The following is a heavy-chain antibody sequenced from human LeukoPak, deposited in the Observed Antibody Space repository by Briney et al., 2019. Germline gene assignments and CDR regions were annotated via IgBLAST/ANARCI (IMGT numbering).Heavy chain of an antibody. CDR2: IYHSGST. Sequence: SETLSLTCTVSGVSISGNYWSWVRQPPGRGLEWIGEIYHSGSTNYNPSLKRRVTISIDRSKKKFSLKLNSVPAADTAVYYCASIVAGGCFDYWGQGTLVTVSS. D-gene: IGHD5-12*01. CDR3: ASIVAGGCFDY. V-gene: IGHV4-34*01. CDR1: GVSISGNY. J-gene: IGHJ4*02.